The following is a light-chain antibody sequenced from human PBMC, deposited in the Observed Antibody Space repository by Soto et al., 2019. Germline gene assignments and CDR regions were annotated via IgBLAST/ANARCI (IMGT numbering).Light chain of an antibody. CDR1: QSVSSS. Sequence: EIVMTQSPATLSVSPGERATLTCRASQSVSSSLAWYQQKPGQAPRLLIYGASTRATGIPARFSGSRSGTEFTLTISSLQSEDFAVYYCHHYHDWPPYNFGQGTKLEIK. CDR3: HHYHDWPPYN. CDR2: GAS. V-gene: IGKV3-15*01. J-gene: IGKJ2*01.